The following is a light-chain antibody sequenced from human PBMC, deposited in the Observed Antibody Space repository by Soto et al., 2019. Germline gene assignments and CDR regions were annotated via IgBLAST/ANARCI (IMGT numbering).Light chain of an antibody. CDR3: QQYGTSPLT. V-gene: IGKV3-20*01. CDR1: QSVRSNS. Sequence: EIVLTQSPRTLSLSPGESATLSCTASQSVRSNSLAWYQQKPGQAPRLLMFGASGRATGTPPRFSGRGSGTDFPLTISSLEPEDFAVYYCQQYGTSPLTFGGGTKVDI. CDR2: GAS. J-gene: IGKJ4*01.